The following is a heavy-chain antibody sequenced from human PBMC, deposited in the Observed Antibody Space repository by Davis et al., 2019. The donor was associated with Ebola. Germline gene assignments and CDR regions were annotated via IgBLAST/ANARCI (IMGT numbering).Heavy chain of an antibody. Sequence: GESLKISCAASGFTFSSYGMHWVRQAPGKGLEWVAFIFHDGSSQYYADSVKGRFTISRDNAKNSLFLQMHSLRGDDTAVYFCARETPISSRSDWWGQGTLVTVSS. V-gene: IGHV3-33*08. CDR3: ARETPISSRSDW. D-gene: IGHD2-2*01. CDR2: IFHDGSSQ. J-gene: IGHJ4*02. CDR1: GFTFSSYG.